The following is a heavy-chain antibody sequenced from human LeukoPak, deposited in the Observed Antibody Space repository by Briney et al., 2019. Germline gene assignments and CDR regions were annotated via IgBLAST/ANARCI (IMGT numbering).Heavy chain of an antibody. CDR3: AGEGGFYRPLDY. J-gene: IGHJ4*02. Sequence: LSETLSLTCGVSGGSVINTNWWTWVRQPPGKGLEWIGEVHLDGRTNYNPSLESRLTMSVDVSENQVSLKLTSVTAADTAVYYCAGEGGFYRPLDYSGQGTLVTVSS. CDR1: GGSVINTNW. V-gene: IGHV4-4*02. CDR2: VHLDGRT. D-gene: IGHD3-3*01.